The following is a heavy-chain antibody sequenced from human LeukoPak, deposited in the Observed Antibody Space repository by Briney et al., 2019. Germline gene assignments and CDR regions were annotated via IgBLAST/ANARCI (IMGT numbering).Heavy chain of an antibody. V-gene: IGHV4-30-2*01. D-gene: IGHD3-22*01. CDR2: IYHSGST. J-gene: IGHJ4*02. CDR1: GGSISSGGYS. CDR3: ARGNGSGYYPGIIDY. Sequence: SQTLSLTCAVSGGSISSGGYSWGWIRQPPGKGLEWIGYIYHSGSTYYNPSLKSRVTISVDRSKNQFSLKLSSVTAADTAVYYCARGNGSGYYPGIIDYWGQGTLVTVSS.